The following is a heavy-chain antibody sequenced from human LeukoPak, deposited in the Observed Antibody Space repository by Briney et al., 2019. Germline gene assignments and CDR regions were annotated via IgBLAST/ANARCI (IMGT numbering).Heavy chain of an antibody. V-gene: IGHV7-4-1*02. CDR3: ARDRYGGNLDAFDI. J-gene: IGHJ3*02. CDR2: INTNTGNP. Sequence: ASVKVSCKASGYTFTSYAMNWVRQAPGQGLEWMGWINTNTGNPTYAQGFTGRFVFSLDTPVSTAYLQISSLKAEDTAVYYCARDRYGGNLDAFDIWGQGTMVTVSS. D-gene: IGHD4-23*01. CDR1: GYTFTSYA.